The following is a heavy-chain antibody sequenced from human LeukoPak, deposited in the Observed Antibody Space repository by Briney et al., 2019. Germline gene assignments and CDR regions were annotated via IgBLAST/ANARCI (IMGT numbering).Heavy chain of an antibody. V-gene: IGHV4-59*01. CDR3: ARTPMVRGVIFDY. CDR2: IYYSGST. Sequence: SETLSLTCTVSGGSISNYYWSWIRQPPGKGLEWIGYIYYSGSTNYNPSLKSRVTISVDTSKNQFSLKLSSVTAADTAVYYCARTPMVRGVIFDYWGQGTLVTVSS. D-gene: IGHD3-10*01. J-gene: IGHJ4*02. CDR1: GGSISNYY.